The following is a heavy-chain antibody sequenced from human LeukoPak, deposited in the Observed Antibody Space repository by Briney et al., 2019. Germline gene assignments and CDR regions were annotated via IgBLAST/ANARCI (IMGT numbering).Heavy chain of an antibody. Sequence: GGSLRLSCAASGFTFSSHWMTWVRQAPGKGLEWVANIKQDGSEKYYVDSLKGRFTISRDNAKNSLYLQMNSLRAEDTAVYYCAKDPRSSGYYWFDPWGQGSLVTVSS. D-gene: IGHD3-22*01. CDR2: IKQDGSEK. V-gene: IGHV3-7*03. J-gene: IGHJ5*02. CDR3: AKDPRSSGYYWFDP. CDR1: GFTFSSHW.